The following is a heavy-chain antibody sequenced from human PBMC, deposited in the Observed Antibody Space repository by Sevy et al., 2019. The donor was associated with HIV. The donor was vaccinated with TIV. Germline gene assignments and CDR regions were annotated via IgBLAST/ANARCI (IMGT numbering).Heavy chain of an antibody. V-gene: IGHV4-39*01. CDR3: ARQDLIPLIAAAGAAWFDP. J-gene: IGHJ5*02. Sequence: SETLSLTCTVSGGSISSSSYYWGWIRQPPGKGLEWIGSIYYSGSTYYNPSLKSRVTISVDTSKNQFSLKLSSVTAADTAVYYCARQDLIPLIAAAGAAWFDPWGQRTLVTVSS. CDR1: GGSISSSSYY. D-gene: IGHD6-13*01. CDR2: IYYSGST.